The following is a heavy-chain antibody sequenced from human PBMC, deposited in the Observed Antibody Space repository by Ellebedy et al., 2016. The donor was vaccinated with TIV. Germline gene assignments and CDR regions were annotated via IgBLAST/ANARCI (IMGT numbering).Heavy chain of an antibody. V-gene: IGHV4-59*01. D-gene: IGHD6-19*01. CDR2: IYYSGST. CDR3: ARDQPVAGPYYYYGMDV. Sequence: MPGGSLSLSCTVSGCSISSYYWSWIRQPPGKGLEWIGYIYYSGSTNYNPSLKSRVTISVDTSKNQFSLKLSSVTAADTAVYYCARDQPVAGPYYYYGMDVWGQGTTVTVSS. J-gene: IGHJ6*02. CDR1: GCSISSYY.